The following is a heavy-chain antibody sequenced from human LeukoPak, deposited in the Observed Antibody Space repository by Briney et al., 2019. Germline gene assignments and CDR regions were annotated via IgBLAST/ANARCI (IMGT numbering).Heavy chain of an antibody. Sequence: GGSLRLSCAASGFTFSAYWMNWVRQGPGKGLVWVSRINTDGSSTSYADSVKGRFTISRDNAKNTLYLQMNSLRAEDTAVYYCARSAAAGTWYFYYYYMDVWGKGTTVAVSS. CDR1: GFTFSAYW. V-gene: IGHV3-74*01. CDR3: ARSAAAGTWYFYYYYMDV. D-gene: IGHD6-13*01. CDR2: INTDGSST. J-gene: IGHJ6*03.